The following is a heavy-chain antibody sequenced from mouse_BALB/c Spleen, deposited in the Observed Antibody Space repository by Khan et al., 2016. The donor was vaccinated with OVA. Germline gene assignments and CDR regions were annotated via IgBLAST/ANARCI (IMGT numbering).Heavy chain of an antibody. J-gene: IGHJ2*01. D-gene: IGHD1-2*01. CDR1: GYSITSGYG. Sequence: EVQLQESGPGLVKPSQSLSLTCTVTGYSITSGYGWNWIRQFPGNKLEWMGYISYSGTTNYKPSLKSRISITRDTSKNQFFLQSNSMATEDRATYYCARTAGIEYWGQGTTLTVSS. V-gene: IGHV3-2*02. CDR3: ARTAGIEY. CDR2: ISYSGTT.